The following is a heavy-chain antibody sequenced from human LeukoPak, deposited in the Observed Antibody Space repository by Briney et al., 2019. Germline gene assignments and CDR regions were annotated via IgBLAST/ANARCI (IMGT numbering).Heavy chain of an antibody. Sequence: GGSLRLSCAASGFTFDDYAMHWVRQAPGKGLEWVSGISWNSGSIGYADSVKGRFTISRDNAKNSLYLQMNSLRAEDTAVYYCARGRLHYDFWSGYNWFDPWGQGTLVTVSS. D-gene: IGHD3-3*01. CDR1: GFTFDDYA. V-gene: IGHV3-9*01. CDR2: ISWNSGSI. CDR3: ARGRLHYDFWSGYNWFDP. J-gene: IGHJ5*02.